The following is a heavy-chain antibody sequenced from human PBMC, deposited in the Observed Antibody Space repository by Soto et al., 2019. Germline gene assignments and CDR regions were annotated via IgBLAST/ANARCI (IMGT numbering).Heavy chain of an antibody. CDR1: GFTFSSYA. Sequence: GGSLRLSCAASGFTFSSYAMHWVRQAPGKGLEWVAVISYDGSNKYYADSVKGRFTISRDNAKNSLYLQMSSLRAEDTAVYYCAGSLNCGGDCLTLDNWGQGTLVTVSS. V-gene: IGHV3-30-3*01. J-gene: IGHJ4*02. CDR3: AGSLNCGGDCLTLDN. D-gene: IGHD2-21*02. CDR2: ISYDGSNK.